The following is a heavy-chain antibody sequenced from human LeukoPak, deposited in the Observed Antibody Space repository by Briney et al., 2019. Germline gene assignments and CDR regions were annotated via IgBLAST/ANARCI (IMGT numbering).Heavy chain of an antibody. CDR3: AKSLDRKSWFVFRH. Sequence: GGSLRLSCAASGFTVSSYYMNWVRQAPGKGLEWVSGISGSGTSTYYADSVKGRFTTSRDSSKNTVFLQMNSLRAEDTAIYYCAKSLDRKSWFVFRHWGQGTLVTVSS. CDR1: GFTVSSYY. J-gene: IGHJ1*01. D-gene: IGHD3-10*01. CDR2: ISGSGTST. V-gene: IGHV3-23*01.